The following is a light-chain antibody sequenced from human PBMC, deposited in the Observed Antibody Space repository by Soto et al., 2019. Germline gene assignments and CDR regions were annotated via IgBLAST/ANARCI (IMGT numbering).Light chain of an antibody. J-gene: IGKJ1*01. Sequence: DIVMTQSPDSLAASLGERATINCKSSQNILYSSNNKNYLAWYQQKPGQPPKLLIYWASTRESGVPDRFSGSVSGTDFTLTISSLQAEDVAVYYCQQYYSTRTFGQGTKVEIK. CDR2: WAS. V-gene: IGKV4-1*01. CDR1: QNILYSSNNKNY. CDR3: QQYYSTRT.